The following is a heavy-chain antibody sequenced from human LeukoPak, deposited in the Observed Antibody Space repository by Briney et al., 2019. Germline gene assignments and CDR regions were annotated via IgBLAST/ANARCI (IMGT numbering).Heavy chain of an antibody. J-gene: IGHJ4*02. Sequence: SVKVSCKASGGTFSSYAISWVRQAPGRGLEWTGRIIPILGIANYAQKFQGRVTITADKSTSTAYMELSSLRSEDTAVYYCARGKHDYDILTGYYPHDYWGQGTLVTVSS. CDR3: ARGKHDYDILTGYYPHDY. CDR1: GGTFSSYA. CDR2: IIPILGIA. D-gene: IGHD3-9*01. V-gene: IGHV1-69*04.